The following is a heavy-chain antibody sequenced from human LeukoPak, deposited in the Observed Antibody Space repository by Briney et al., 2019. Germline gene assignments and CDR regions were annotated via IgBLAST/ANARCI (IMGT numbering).Heavy chain of an antibody. D-gene: IGHD6-13*01. CDR3: ARDDGPSMTRTSTWYLH. CDR2: IYYSGST. V-gene: IGHV4-59*01. CDR1: GGSISNSY. Sequence: PSGTLSLTCTVSGGSISNSYWSWIRQPPRKGLECVGYIYYSGSTSYNPSLKRRETISLDTSKNQFSLKLSSVTAADTAVYCCARDDGPSMTRTSTWYLHWGQGTLVTVSS. J-gene: IGHJ4*02.